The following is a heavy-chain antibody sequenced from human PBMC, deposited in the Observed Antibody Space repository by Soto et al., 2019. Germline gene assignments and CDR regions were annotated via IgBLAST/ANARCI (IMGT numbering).Heavy chain of an antibody. CDR3: AKQGEPVVASRMDI. J-gene: IGHJ6*02. CDR2: IHPADSDT. V-gene: IGHV5-51*01. CDR1: GYTFTNHW. D-gene: IGHD2-2*01. Sequence: GESLKISCRGSGYTFTNHWVGWVRQMPGKGLEWMGIIHPADSDTRYSPSFQGQVTISADKSISTAYLQWNSLKASDTAMYYCAKQGEPVVASRMDIWGQGTTVTVSS.